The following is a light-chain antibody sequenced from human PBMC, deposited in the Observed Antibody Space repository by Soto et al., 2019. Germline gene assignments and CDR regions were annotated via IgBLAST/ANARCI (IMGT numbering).Light chain of an antibody. J-gene: IGLJ1*01. Sequence: QSVLTQPASVSGSPGQSISISCSGTSRDIGAYNYVSWYLQHPGKAPKLMIYEVVNRPSGVSNRFSVSKSGNTASLTISGLQAEDEADYYCCSYADGSIYVFGTGTKGTVL. CDR1: SRDIGAYNY. V-gene: IGLV2-14*01. CDR2: EVV. CDR3: CSYADGSIYV.